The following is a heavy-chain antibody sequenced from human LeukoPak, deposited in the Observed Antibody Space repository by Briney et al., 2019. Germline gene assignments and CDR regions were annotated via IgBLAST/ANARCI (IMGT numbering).Heavy chain of an antibody. CDR2: ISGGGST. Sequence: PGGSLRLSCAASGFTFSSYAMTWVRQAPGKGLEWVSTISGGGSTYYADSVKGRFTIPRDNSKNTLYLQVNSLRAEDTAVYYWANSGRSNWNYYFDYWGQGTLVTVSS. CDR1: GFTFSSYA. D-gene: IGHD1-1*01. CDR3: ANSGRSNWNYYFDY. V-gene: IGHV3-23*01. J-gene: IGHJ4*02.